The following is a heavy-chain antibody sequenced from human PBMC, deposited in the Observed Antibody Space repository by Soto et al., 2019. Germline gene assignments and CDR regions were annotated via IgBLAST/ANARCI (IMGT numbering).Heavy chain of an antibody. J-gene: IGHJ6*02. Sequence: ASVKVSCKASGYTFTSYDINWVRQATGQGLEWMGWMNPNSGNTGYAQKFQGRVTMTRNTSISTAYMELSSLRSEDTAGYYCAMLGSVLRLGGYYYYGMDVWGQGTTVTVSS. D-gene: IGHD3-10*01. CDR1: GYTFTSYD. CDR3: AMLGSVLRLGGYYYYGMDV. CDR2: MNPNSGNT. V-gene: IGHV1-8*01.